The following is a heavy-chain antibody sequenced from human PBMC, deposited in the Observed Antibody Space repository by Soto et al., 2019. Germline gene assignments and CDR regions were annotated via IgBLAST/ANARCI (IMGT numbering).Heavy chain of an antibody. CDR2: IYYSGST. CDR1: GGSISSYY. CDR3: ARDRMYSSSSGPTGFDY. J-gene: IGHJ4*02. D-gene: IGHD6-6*01. V-gene: IGHV4-59*01. Sequence: QVQLQESGPGLVKPSETLSLTCTVSGGSISSYYWSWIRQPPGKGLEWIGYIYYSGSTNYNPSLKSRVPISVDTSKNQFSLKLSSVTAADTAVYYCARDRMYSSSSGPTGFDYWGQGTLVTVSS.